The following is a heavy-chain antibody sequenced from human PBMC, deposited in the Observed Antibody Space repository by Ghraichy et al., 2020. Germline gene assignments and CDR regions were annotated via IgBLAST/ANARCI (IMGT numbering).Heavy chain of an antibody. V-gene: IGHV4-4*07. CDR2: MSTSGNT. J-gene: IGHJ2*01. Sequence: GSLNISCTVSGGSISSFYLSWIRQPAGKGLEWIGRMSTSGNTNYSPSLKSRVTMSRDTPKNQFSLDLRSVTAADTAVYYWARIRGDGLYWYFDLWGRGTLVTVAS. CDR1: GGSISSFY. D-gene: IGHD3-10*01. CDR3: ARIRGDGLYWYFDL.